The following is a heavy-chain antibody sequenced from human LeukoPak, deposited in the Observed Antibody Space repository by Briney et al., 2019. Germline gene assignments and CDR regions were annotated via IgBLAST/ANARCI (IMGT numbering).Heavy chain of an antibody. V-gene: IGHV3-53*01. D-gene: IGHD2-15*01. CDR2: IYSGGST. J-gene: IGHJ4*02. CDR1: GFTVSSNN. CDR3: ARDRSECSGGSCYSGGFDY. Sequence: TGGSLRLSCAASGFTVSSNNMSWVRQAPGKGLEGGSVIYSGGSTYYADSVKGRFTISRDNSKNTLYLQMNSLRAEDTAVYYCARDRSECSGGSCYSGGFDYWGQGTLVTVSS.